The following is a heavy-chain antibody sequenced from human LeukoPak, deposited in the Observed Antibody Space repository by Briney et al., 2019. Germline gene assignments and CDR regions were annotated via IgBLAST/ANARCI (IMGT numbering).Heavy chain of an antibody. Sequence: KPGGSLRLSCAASGFTFSSYAMNWVRQAPGKGLEWVSSISSSSSYIYYADSVKGRFTISRDNAKNSLYLQMNSLRAEDTAVYYCARDPTTVTTLRYYYYMDVWGKGTTVTVSS. D-gene: IGHD4-17*01. V-gene: IGHV3-21*01. CDR2: ISSSSSYI. J-gene: IGHJ6*03. CDR3: ARDPTTVTTLRYYYYMDV. CDR1: GFTFSSYA.